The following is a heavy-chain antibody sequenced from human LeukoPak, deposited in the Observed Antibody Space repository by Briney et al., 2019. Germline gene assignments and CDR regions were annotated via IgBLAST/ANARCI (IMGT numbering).Heavy chain of an antibody. D-gene: IGHD6-19*01. CDR3: ARNWAAVAGTRDY. Sequence: GASVNVSCKASGYTFTSYAMHWVRQAPGQRLEWMGWINAGNGNTKYSQKFQGRVTITRDTSASTAYMELSSLRSEDTAVYYCARNWAAVAGTRDYWGQGTLVTVSS. CDR2: INAGNGNT. V-gene: IGHV1-3*01. CDR1: GYTFTSYA. J-gene: IGHJ4*02.